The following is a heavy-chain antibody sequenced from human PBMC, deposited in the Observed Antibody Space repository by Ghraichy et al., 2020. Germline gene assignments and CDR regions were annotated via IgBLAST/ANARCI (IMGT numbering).Heavy chain of an antibody. CDR2: FSYSGST. Sequence: SETLSLTCTVSGDSISSYYWSWIRQPPGKGLEWIGYFSYSGSTNYNPSLKSRVTISLDTSKNQFSLKLSSVTAADTVVYYCARDPGEGYFDYWGQGTLVPVSS. CDR1: GDSISSYY. CDR3: ARDPGEGYFDY. V-gene: IGHV4-59*01. J-gene: IGHJ4*02.